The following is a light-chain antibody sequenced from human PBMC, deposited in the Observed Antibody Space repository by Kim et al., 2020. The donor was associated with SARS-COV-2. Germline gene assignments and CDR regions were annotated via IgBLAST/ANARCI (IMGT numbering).Light chain of an antibody. CDR2: DAS. CDR3: QQRTSWPIT. V-gene: IGKV3-11*01. Sequence: EIVLTQSPATLSLSPGERATLSCRASQSVSTYLAWYQQKPGQTPRLLIYDASSRATGIPARFSGSGSGTDFTLTISSLQPEDFAVYYCQQRTSWPITFGQGTRLESK. J-gene: IGKJ5*01. CDR1: QSVSTY.